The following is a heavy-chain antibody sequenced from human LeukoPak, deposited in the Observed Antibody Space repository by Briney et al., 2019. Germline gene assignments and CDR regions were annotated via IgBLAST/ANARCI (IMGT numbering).Heavy chain of an antibody. J-gene: IGHJ4*02. CDR2: IKQDGSEK. D-gene: IGHD3-3*01. V-gene: IGHV3-7*05. CDR3: ARDTGYDFWTGYYDF. Sequence: PGGSLRLSCVASGFTLRSYWMSWVRQAPGKGLEWVATIKQDGSEKYYVDSVKGRFTTSRDIAQSSLYLQMNSLRAEDTAVYVCARDTGYDFWTGYYDFWGQGTLVTVSS. CDR1: GFTLRSYW.